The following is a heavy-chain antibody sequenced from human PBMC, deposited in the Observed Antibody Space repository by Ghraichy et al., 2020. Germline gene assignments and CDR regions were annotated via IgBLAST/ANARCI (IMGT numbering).Heavy chain of an antibody. V-gene: IGHV3-21*01. J-gene: IGHJ6*02. D-gene: IGHD5-18*01. CDR3: ARAPPIPMGSYGPAANYYYYYGMDV. CDR1: GFTFSSYS. Sequence: GGSLRLSCAASGFTFSSYSMNWVRQAPGKGLEWVSSISSSSSYIYYADSVKGRFTISRDNAKNSLYLQMNSLRAEDTAVYYCARAPPIPMGSYGPAANYYYYYGMDVWGQGTTVTVSS. CDR2: ISSSSSYI.